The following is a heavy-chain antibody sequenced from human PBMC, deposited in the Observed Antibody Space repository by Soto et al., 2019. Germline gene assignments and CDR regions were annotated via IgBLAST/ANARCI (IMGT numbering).Heavy chain of an antibody. D-gene: IGHD2-8*01. J-gene: IGHJ3*02. CDR3: ARDISPGMVYAITDAFDI. Sequence: EVQLVESGGGLVKPGGSLRLSCAASGFTFSSYSMNWVRQAPGKGLEWVSSISSSSSYIYYADSVKGRFTISRDNAKNSLYLQMNSLRAEDTAVYYCARDISPGMVYAITDAFDIWGQGTMVTVSS. V-gene: IGHV3-21*01. CDR2: ISSSSSYI. CDR1: GFTFSSYS.